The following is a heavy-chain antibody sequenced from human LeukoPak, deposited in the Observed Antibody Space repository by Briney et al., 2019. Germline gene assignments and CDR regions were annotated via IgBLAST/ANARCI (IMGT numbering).Heavy chain of an antibody. CDR2: FDPEDGET. CDR1: GYTLTELS. Sequence: ASVTLSCNFSGYTLTELSMHWRRQAPGNGIEWKGGFDPEDGETIYAQKFLGRVTMTEDTSTDTAYMELSSLRSEDTAVYYCATLSSYFDYWGQGTLVTVSS. D-gene: IGHD3-3*02. CDR3: ATLSSYFDY. J-gene: IGHJ4*02. V-gene: IGHV1-24*01.